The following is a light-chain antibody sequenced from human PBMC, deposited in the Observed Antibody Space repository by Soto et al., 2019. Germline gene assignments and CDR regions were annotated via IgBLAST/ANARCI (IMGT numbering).Light chain of an antibody. J-gene: IGKJ1*01. V-gene: IGKV2-30*02. CDR1: QSLLHSNGNNY. CDR2: KAS. CDR3: MQAYHWPRT. Sequence: MTPSPLSLPVTPGEPASISCRPSQSLLHSNGNNYVDWYLQKPGQAPRRLISKASNRDSGVPDRFSGSGSGTDFTLKISRVEAEDVGAYYCMQAYHWPRTSGQGTKVDIK.